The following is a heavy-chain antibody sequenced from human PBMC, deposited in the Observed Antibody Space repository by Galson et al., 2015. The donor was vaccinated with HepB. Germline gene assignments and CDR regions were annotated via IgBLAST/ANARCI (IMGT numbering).Heavy chain of an antibody. CDR3: VRGLYEFWGGYRPDTFDL. CDR2: ITSSSSYI. V-gene: IGHV3-21*06. J-gene: IGHJ3*01. CDR1: GFALNSYS. Sequence: SLRLSCAPSGFALNSYSVNWIRQAPEKGLEWVASITSSSSYIHYVDSAKGRFTISRDNAKNVMDLQMNALRDDDTAVYYCVRGLYEFWGGYRPDTFDLWGQGTMVTVSS. D-gene: IGHD3/OR15-3a*01.